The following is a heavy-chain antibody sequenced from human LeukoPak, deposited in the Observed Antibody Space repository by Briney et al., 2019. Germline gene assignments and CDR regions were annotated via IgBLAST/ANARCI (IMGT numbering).Heavy chain of an antibody. CDR2: INPNSGGT. D-gene: IGHD6-19*01. J-gene: IGHJ2*01. CDR3: ARAPSGWSDYWYFDL. V-gene: IGHV1-2*02. Sequence: ASVKVSCKASGYTFTGYYMHWVRQAPGQGLEWMEWINPNSGGTNYAQKFQGRVTMTRDTSISTAYMELSRLRSDDTAVYYCARAPSGWSDYWYFDLWGRGTLVTVSS. CDR1: GYTFTGYY.